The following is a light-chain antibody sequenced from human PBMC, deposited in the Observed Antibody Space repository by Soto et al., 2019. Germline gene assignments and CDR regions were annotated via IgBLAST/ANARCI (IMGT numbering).Light chain of an antibody. CDR3: QRYGSSQFT. V-gene: IGKV3-20*01. CDR1: QSVSSSY. J-gene: IGKJ3*01. Sequence: EIVLTQSPGTLSSSPGERATLSCRASQSVSSSYLAWYQQKPGQAPRLLIYGASSRATGIPDRFSGSGSGTDFTLTINRLEPEDFAVYYCQRYGSSQFTFGPGDQSGYQT. CDR2: GAS.